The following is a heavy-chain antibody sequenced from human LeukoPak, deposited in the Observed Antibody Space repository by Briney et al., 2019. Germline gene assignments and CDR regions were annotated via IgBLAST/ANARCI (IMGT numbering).Heavy chain of an antibody. CDR1: GFTFSNAW. Sequence: GGSLRLSCAASGFTFSNAWMSWVRQAPGKGLEWVSSISSSSSYIYYADSVRGRFTISRDNAKNSLYLQMNSLRAEDTAVYYCARGEWLALGAFDIWGQGTMVTVSS. J-gene: IGHJ3*02. V-gene: IGHV3-21*01. CDR3: ARGEWLALGAFDI. D-gene: IGHD6-19*01. CDR2: ISSSSSYI.